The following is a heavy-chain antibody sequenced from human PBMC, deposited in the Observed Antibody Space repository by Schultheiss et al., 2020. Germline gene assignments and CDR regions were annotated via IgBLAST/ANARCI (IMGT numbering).Heavy chain of an antibody. D-gene: IGHD4-17*01. J-gene: IGHJ4*02. Sequence: GESLKISCAASGFTFSSYGMHWVRQAPGKGLEWVAVIWYDGSNKYYADSVKGRFTISRDNSKNTLYLQMNSLRAEDTAVYYCAKDYDYGDRKPYYFDYWGQGTLVTVSS. CDR3: AKDYDYGDRKPYYFDY. CDR2: IWYDGSNK. V-gene: IGHV3-30*02. CDR1: GFTFSSYG.